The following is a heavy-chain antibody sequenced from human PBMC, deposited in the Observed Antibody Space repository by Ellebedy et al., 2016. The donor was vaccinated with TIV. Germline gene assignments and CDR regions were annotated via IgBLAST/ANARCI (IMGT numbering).Heavy chain of an antibody. Sequence: PGGSLRLSCATSGFMFENYAMHWVRQAPGKGLEWVSVIDGDGDRAFYADSVKGRFTISRDNSKNSLYLQMKSLRNEDTALYYCVKDGTYSSGWPINWFDPWGQGTLVTVSS. CDR2: IDGDGDRA. V-gene: IGHV3-43*02. D-gene: IGHD6-19*01. CDR1: GFMFENYA. J-gene: IGHJ5*02. CDR3: VKDGTYSSGWPINWFDP.